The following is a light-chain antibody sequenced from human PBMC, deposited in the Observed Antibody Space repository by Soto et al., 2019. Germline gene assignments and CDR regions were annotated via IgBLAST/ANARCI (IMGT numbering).Light chain of an antibody. Sequence: EIILTQSPATLSLSPGERATRSCRASQSVSSYLGWYQQKPGQAPRLLIYDASNRATGIPARFSGGGSGTDFTLTIDSLDPEDFAVYYCQQRSNWPLTFGGGTKVDIK. V-gene: IGKV3-11*01. CDR1: QSVSSY. CDR3: QQRSNWPLT. CDR2: DAS. J-gene: IGKJ4*01.